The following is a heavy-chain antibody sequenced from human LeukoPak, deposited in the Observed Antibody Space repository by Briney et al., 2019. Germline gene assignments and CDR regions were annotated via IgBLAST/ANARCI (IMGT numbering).Heavy chain of an antibody. Sequence: GGSLRLSCKASGFTFRSYGMHWVRQAPGKGLEWVAFTRYDGSNKYYADSVKGRITISRDNSKNTLYLQMNSLRAEDTAVYYCAKDGVGVVPAAIEYFQHWGQGTLVTVSS. CDR2: TRYDGSNK. CDR3: AKDGVGVVPAAIEYFQH. CDR1: GFTFRSYG. J-gene: IGHJ1*01. D-gene: IGHD2-2*02. V-gene: IGHV3-30*02.